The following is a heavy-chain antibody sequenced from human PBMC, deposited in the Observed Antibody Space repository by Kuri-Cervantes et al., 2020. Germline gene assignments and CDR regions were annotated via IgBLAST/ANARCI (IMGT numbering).Heavy chain of an antibody. Sequence: GESLKISCAASGFTFSSYGMHWVRQAPGKGLEWVAVIWYDGSNKYYADSVKGRFTISRDNSKNTLYLQMNSLRAEDTAVYYCARAAAAFRTPRFDYWGQGTLVTVSS. J-gene: IGHJ4*02. CDR2: IWYDGSNK. D-gene: IGHD2-15*01. CDR3: ARAAAAFRTPRFDY. V-gene: IGHV3-33*08. CDR1: GFTFSSYG.